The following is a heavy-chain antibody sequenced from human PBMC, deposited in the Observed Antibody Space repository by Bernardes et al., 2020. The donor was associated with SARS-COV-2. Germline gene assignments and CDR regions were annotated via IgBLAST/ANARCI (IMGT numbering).Heavy chain of an antibody. CDR1: GASISSDSYY. CDR3: ARGIVGAHGFDY. J-gene: IGHJ4*01. D-gene: IGHD1-26*01. Sequence: SETLSLTCTVSGASISSDSYYWSWVRQPAGKGLEWVGHAHISETNNYNPSLKSRVTMSVDTSNSQFSLKLSSVTAADTAIYFCARGIVGAHGFDYWGQGALVTVSS. V-gene: IGHV4-61*09. CDR2: AHISETN.